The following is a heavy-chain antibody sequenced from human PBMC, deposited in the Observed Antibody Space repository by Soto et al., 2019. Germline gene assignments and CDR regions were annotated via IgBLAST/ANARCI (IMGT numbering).Heavy chain of an antibody. D-gene: IGHD3-3*01. Sequence: GASVKVSCKASGYTFTSYGISWVRQAPGQGLEWMGWISAYNGNTNYAQKLQGRVTMTTDTSTSTAYMELRSLRSDDTAVYYCARDQRIGGYDFWSGYYKPRRDYYYYMAVWVKGTTVTVSS. V-gene: IGHV1-18*01. CDR3: ARDQRIGGYDFWSGYYKPRRDYYYYMAV. CDR1: GYTFTSYG. CDR2: ISAYNGNT. J-gene: IGHJ6*03.